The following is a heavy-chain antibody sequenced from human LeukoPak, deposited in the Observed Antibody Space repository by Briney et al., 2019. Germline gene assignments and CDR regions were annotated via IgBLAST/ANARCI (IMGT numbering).Heavy chain of an antibody. CDR2: IYSSGST. CDR1: GGSISSYY. CDR3: ARHTLTGVGGNFDY. Sequence: SETLSLTCTVSGGSISSYYWSWIRQPAGKGLEWIGRIYSSGSTDYNPSLKSRVTMSVDTSKNQFSLKLSSVTAADTAVYYCARHTLTGVGGNFDYWGQGTLVTVSS. J-gene: IGHJ4*02. D-gene: IGHD3-16*01. V-gene: IGHV4-4*07.